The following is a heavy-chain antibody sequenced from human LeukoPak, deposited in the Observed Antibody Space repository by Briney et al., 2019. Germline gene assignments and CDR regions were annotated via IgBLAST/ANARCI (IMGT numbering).Heavy chain of an antibody. D-gene: IGHD5-18*01. Sequence: GGSLRLSCEASGFTFSTFGMNWVRQAQGKGLEWVSSISSTSKYIHYADSVKGRFTISRDNAKNSLYLQMNSLRDDDTAVYFCARDRAWIQLMPDYWGQGTLVAVSS. J-gene: IGHJ4*02. CDR3: ARDRAWIQLMPDY. CDR1: GFTFSTFG. V-gene: IGHV3-21*01. CDR2: ISSTSKYI.